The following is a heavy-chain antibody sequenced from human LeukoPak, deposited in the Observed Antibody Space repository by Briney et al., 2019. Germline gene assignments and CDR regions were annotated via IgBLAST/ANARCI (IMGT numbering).Heavy chain of an antibody. J-gene: IGHJ4*02. CDR1: GYTFTDYY. Sequence: ASVTVSCKASGYTFTDYYMHWVRQAPGQGLAWMGWINPNRGGTNYAQKFQGRVTMTRHTSISTAYMELSRLRSDDTAVYYWARVVLSSGYYSLFDYWGQGTLVTVSS. V-gene: IGHV1-2*02. D-gene: IGHD3-22*01. CDR2: INPNRGGT. CDR3: ARVVLSSGYYSLFDY.